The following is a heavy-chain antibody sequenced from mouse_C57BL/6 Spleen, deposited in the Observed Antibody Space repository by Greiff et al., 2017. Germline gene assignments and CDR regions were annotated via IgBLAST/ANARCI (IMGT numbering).Heavy chain of an antibody. CDR3: TRGGFAY. CDR2: IDPETGGT. Sequence: VQLQESGAELVRPGASVTLSCKASGYTFTDYEMHWVKQTPVHGLEWIGAIDPETGGTAYNQKFKGKAILTADKSSSTAYMELRSLTSEDSAVYYCTRGGFAYWGQGTLVTVSA. J-gene: IGHJ3*01. CDR1: GYTFTDYE. V-gene: IGHV1-15*01.